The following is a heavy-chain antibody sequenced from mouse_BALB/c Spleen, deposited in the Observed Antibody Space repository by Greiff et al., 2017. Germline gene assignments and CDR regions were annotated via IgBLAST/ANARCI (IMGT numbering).Heavy chain of an antibody. Sequence: DVMLVESGGGLVKPGGSLKLSCAASGFTFSDYYMYWVRQTPEKRLEWVATISDGGSYTYYPDSVKGRFTISRDNAKNNLYLQMSSLKSEDTAMYYCAREMDYGAMDYWGQGTSVTVSS. CDR3: AREMDYGAMDY. CDR1: GFTFSDYY. V-gene: IGHV5-4*02. D-gene: IGHD1-1*02. CDR2: ISDGGSYT. J-gene: IGHJ4*01.